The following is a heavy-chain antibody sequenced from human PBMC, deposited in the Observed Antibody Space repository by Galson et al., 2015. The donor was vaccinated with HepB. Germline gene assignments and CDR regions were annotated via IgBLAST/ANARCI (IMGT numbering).Heavy chain of an antibody. V-gene: IGHV3-33*01. D-gene: IGHD6-13*01. CDR3: ARSAGSQLGLKVYYYGMDV. CDR1: GFTFSSYG. CDR2: IWYDGSSK. Sequence: SLRLSCAASGFTFSSYGMHWVRQAPGKGLEWVAVIWYDGSSKYYADSVKGRFTISRDNSKNTLYLQMNSLRAEDTAVYYCARSAGSQLGLKVYYYGMDVWGQGTTVTVSS. J-gene: IGHJ6*02.